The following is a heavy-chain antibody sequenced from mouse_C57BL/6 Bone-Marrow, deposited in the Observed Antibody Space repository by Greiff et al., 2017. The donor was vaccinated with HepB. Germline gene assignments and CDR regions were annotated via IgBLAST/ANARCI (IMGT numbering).Heavy chain of an antibody. Sequence: VQLQQSGAELVRPGTSVKMSCKAPGYTFTNYWIGWAKQRPGHGLEWIGDIYPGGGYTNYNEKFKGKATLTADKSSSTAYMQFSSLTSEDSAIYYCARWAYSTLFAYWGQGTLVTVSA. J-gene: IGHJ3*01. V-gene: IGHV1-63*01. CDR3: ARWAYSTLFAY. CDR1: GYTFTNYW. CDR2: IYPGGGYT. D-gene: IGHD2-5*01.